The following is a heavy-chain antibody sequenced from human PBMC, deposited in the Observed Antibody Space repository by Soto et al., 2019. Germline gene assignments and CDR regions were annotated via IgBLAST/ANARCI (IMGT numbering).Heavy chain of an antibody. CDR1: GSTFTIYY. CDR2: INPSGGST. J-gene: IGHJ4*02. V-gene: IGHV1-46*01. Sequence: SIKVSCTSSGSTFTIYYMHWVRQAPGQGLEWMGIINPSGGSTSYAQKFQGRVTMTRDTSTSTVYMELSSLRSEDTAVYYCARDGIAAAGSLDYWGQGNLVTVSS. CDR3: ARDGIAAAGSLDY. D-gene: IGHD6-13*01.